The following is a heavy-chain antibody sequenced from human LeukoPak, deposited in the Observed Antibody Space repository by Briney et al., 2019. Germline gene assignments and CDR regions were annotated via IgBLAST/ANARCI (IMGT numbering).Heavy chain of an antibody. D-gene: IGHD1-26*01. Sequence: PSETLSLTCTVSGGSISSSSYYWGWIRQPPGKGLEWIVTIYYSGSTYYNPSLKSRVTISVDTSKNQVSLKLSSVTAADTAVYYCARQGSGNYLSPVNYWGQGTLVTVSS. CDR2: IYYSGST. J-gene: IGHJ4*02. CDR1: GGSISSSSYY. V-gene: IGHV4-39*01. CDR3: ARQGSGNYLSPVNY.